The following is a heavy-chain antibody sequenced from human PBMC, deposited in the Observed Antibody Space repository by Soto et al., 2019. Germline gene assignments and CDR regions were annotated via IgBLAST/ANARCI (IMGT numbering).Heavy chain of an antibody. V-gene: IGHV4-59*08. CDR2: IYYSGST. Sequence: SETLSLTCTVSGGSISSYYWSWIRQPPGKGLEWIGYIYYSGSTNYNPSLKSRVTISVDTSKNQFSLKLSSVTAADTAVYYCTRRYSSSVDYGGKGTLVSVFS. CDR3: TRRYSSSVDY. CDR1: GGSISSYY. D-gene: IGHD6-13*01. J-gene: IGHJ4*02.